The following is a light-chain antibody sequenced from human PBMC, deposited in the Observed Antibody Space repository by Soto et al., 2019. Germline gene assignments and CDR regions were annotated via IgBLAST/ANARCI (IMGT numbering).Light chain of an antibody. V-gene: IGKV1-39*01. CDR2: AAS. J-gene: IGKJ5*01. CDR1: QSISSY. Sequence: DIQMTQSPSSLSASVGDRVTITCRASQSISSYLNWYQQKPGKAPKLLIYAASSLQSGVPSRFSGSGSGTDFTLPISRLPPEDFATSYVQKGYRTLGITFGQGTRREVK. CDR3: QKGYRTLGIT.